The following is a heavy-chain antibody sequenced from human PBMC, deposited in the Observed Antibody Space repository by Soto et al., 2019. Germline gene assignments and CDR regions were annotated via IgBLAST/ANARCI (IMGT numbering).Heavy chain of an antibody. J-gene: IGHJ4*01. CDR2: IYWDDDK. D-gene: IGHD6-13*01. CDR3: AHRNRGVSSWDSGNYFDY. Sequence: SGPTLVNPTQTLTLTCTFSGFSLSSNGMGVARIRQPPGKALEWLTLIYWDDDKRYSPSLKSRLTIFKDTSKNQVVLTMTNMDPVDTATYYCAHRNRGVSSWDSGNYFDYWGQGILVTVSS. V-gene: IGHV2-5*02. CDR1: GFSLSSNGMG.